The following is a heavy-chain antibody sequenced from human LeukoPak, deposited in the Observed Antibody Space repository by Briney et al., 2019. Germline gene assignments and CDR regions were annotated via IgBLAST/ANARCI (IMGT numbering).Heavy chain of an antibody. Sequence: ASVKVSCKASGGTFSSYAISWVRQAPGQGLEWMGGIIPIFGTANYAQKFQGRVTMTRDTSTSTVYMEMSSLRSDDTAVYYCARDGGIYDSRAKYFDYWGQGTLVTVSS. D-gene: IGHD3-22*01. CDR3: ARDGGIYDSRAKYFDY. CDR2: IIPIFGTA. V-gene: IGHV1-69*05. J-gene: IGHJ4*02. CDR1: GGTFSSYA.